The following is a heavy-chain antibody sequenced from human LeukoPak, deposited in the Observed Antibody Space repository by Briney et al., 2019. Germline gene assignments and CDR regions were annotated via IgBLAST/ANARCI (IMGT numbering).Heavy chain of an antibody. CDR1: GFTFSSYA. CDR2: ISDSGGST. J-gene: IGHJ4*02. V-gene: IGHV3-23*01. D-gene: IGHD5-24*01. Sequence: GGSLRLSCAASGFTFSSYAMSWVRQAPGKGLEWVSAISDSGGSTFYPDSVKGRFTISRDKSKNTLYLQMNSLRAEDTAVYYCAKDGARDGYNYPDYWGQGTLVTVSS. CDR3: AKDGARDGYNYPDY.